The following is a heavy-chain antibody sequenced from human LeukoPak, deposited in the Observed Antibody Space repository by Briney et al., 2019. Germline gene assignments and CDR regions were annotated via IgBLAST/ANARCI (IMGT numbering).Heavy chain of an antibody. CDR1: GYIFTSYW. D-gene: IGHD2-2*02. J-gene: IGHJ4*02. V-gene: IGHV5-51*04. Sequence: GESLKISCKGSGYIFTSYWIGWVRQMPGKGLDWMGIIYPGDSDTRYSPSFQGQVTISADKPISTAYLQWSSLKASDTAMYYCARIGYCSSTSCYTGIEFDYWGQGTLVTVSS. CDR3: ARIGYCSSTSCYTGIEFDY. CDR2: IYPGDSDT.